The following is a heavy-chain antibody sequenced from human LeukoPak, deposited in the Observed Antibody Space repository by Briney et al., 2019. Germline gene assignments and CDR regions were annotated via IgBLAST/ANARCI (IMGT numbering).Heavy chain of an antibody. V-gene: IGHV3-53*01. J-gene: IGHJ4*02. CDR3: ARDLNYDRAD. CDR2: IYSGGST. CDR1: GFTVSSNY. Sequence: TGGSLRLSFAASGFTVSSNYMSWVRQAPGKGLEWVSVIYSGGSTYYADSVKGRFTISRDNSKNTVYLQMNSLRAEDTAVYYCARDLNYDRADWGQGTLVTVSS. D-gene: IGHD3-22*01.